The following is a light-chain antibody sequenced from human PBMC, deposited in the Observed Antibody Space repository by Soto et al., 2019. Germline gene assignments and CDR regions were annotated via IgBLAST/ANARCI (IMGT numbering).Light chain of an antibody. J-gene: IGKJ5*01. CDR1: QDISNY. Sequence: DIQMTQSPSSLSASVGDRVTITCQASQDISNYLNWYQQKPGKAPKPLIYAASSLHSGVPSRFSGSASATDFTLTISSLQPDDFATYYCQQGYTTPITFGQGTRLEIK. V-gene: IGKV1-39*01. CDR2: AAS. CDR3: QQGYTTPIT.